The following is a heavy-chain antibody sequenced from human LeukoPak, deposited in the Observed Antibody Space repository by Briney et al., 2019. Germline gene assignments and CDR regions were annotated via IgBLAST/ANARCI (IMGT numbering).Heavy chain of an antibody. CDR1: GGTFSSYA. V-gene: IGHV1-69*06. J-gene: IGHJ6*03. CDR3: ARGTPENYYYYYMDV. Sequence: SVKVSYKASGGTFSSYAISWVRQAPGQGLEWMGGIIPIFGTANYAQKFQGRVTITADKSTSTAYMELSSLRSEDTAVYYRARGTPENYYYYYMDVWGKGTTVTVSS. CDR2: IIPIFGTA.